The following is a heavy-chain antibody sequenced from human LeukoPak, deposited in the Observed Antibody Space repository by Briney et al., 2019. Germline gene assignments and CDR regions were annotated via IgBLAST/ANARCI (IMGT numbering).Heavy chain of an antibody. CDR1: GYTFTSYD. CDR3: ARDPGTYYDILTGYHPNWFDP. J-gene: IGHJ5*02. V-gene: IGHV1-8*01. CDR2: MNPNSGNT. Sequence: ASVKVSCKASGYTFTSYDINWVRQATGQGLEWMGWMNPNSGNTGYAQKFQGRVTMTRNTSISTAYMELSSLRSEDTAVYYCARDPGTYYDILTGYHPNWFDPWGQGTLVTVSS. D-gene: IGHD3-9*01.